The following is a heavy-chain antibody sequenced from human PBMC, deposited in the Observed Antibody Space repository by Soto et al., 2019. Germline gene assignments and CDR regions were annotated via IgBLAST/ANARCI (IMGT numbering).Heavy chain of an antibody. CDR3: ARLVEAVAGPPFDY. J-gene: IGHJ4*02. D-gene: IGHD6-19*01. CDR2: IYYSGST. V-gene: IGHV4-39*01. Sequence: QLQLQESGPGLVKPSETLSLTCTVSGGSISSSSYYWGWIRQPPGKGLEWIGSIYYSGSTYYNPSLKSRVTISVDTSKNQFSLKLSSVTAADTAVYYCARLVEAVAGPPFDYWGQGTLVTVSS. CDR1: GGSISSSSYY.